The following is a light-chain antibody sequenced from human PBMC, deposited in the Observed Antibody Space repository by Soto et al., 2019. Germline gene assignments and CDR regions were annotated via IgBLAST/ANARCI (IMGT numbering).Light chain of an antibody. CDR3: SSYTTSNTYV. CDR1: SRDVGGYNY. Sequence: QSALTQPASVSGYPGQSITISCTGRSRDVGGYNYVSWYQQHPGKAPKFMIYEVSRRPSGVSNRFSGSKSGNTASLTVSGLQAEDEAGYYCSSYTTSNTYVFGTGTKVTVL. CDR2: EVS. V-gene: IGLV2-14*01. J-gene: IGLJ1*01.